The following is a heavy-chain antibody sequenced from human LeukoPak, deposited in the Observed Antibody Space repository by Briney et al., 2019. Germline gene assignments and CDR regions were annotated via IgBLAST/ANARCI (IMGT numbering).Heavy chain of an antibody. Sequence: GRSLRLSCAASGFTFSSYAMHWVRQAPGKGLEWVAVISYDGSNKYYADSVKGRFTISRDNSKNTRYQQIKIRGAEEPAVYYCAIEQYYYGSGSYLDAFDIWGQGTMVTVSS. V-gene: IGHV3-30-3*01. J-gene: IGHJ3*02. CDR3: AIEQYYYGSGSYLDAFDI. CDR1: GFTFSSYA. CDR2: ISYDGSNK. D-gene: IGHD3-10*01.